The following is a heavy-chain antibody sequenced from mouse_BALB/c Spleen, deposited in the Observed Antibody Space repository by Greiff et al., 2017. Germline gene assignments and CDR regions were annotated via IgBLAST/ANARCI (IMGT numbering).Heavy chain of an antibody. CDR1: GYTFTSYY. CDR3: ARSGYYYGSSYDN. CDR2: IYPGNVNT. Sequence: QVQLQQSGPELVKPGASVRISCKASGYTFTSYYIHWVKQRPGQGLEWIGWIYPGNVNTNYNEKFKGKATLTADKSSSTAYMQLSSLTSEDSAVYFCARSGYYYGSSYDNWGQGTTLTVSS. D-gene: IGHD1-1*01. V-gene: IGHV1S56*01. J-gene: IGHJ2*01.